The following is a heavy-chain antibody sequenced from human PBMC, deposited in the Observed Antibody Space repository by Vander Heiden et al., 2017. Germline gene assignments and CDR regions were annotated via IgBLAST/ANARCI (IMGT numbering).Heavy chain of an antibody. CDR1: GFTSRSYA. CDR2: ISGSGGST. V-gene: IGHV3-23*01. Sequence: EVQLLESGGGLVQPGGSLRLSCAASGFTSRSYAMSWVRQAPGKGLEWVSAISGSGGSTYYADSVKGRFTISRDNSKNTLYLQMNSLRAEDTAVYYCAKDRIAVSLGWFDPWGQGTLVTVSS. D-gene: IGHD6-19*01. J-gene: IGHJ5*02. CDR3: AKDRIAVSLGWFDP.